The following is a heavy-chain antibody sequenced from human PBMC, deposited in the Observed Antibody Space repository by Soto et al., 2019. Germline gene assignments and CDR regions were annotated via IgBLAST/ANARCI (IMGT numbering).Heavy chain of an antibody. V-gene: IGHV3-7*01. CDR1: GFTCNSLW. J-gene: IGHJ5*02. Sequence: VGSVIPSFLASGFTCNSLWMNWVPHTPCKGLGWVGNIKPDGTAQPYVDSQKGRLTVSRDNDKNSLYLKMTSARADDTAIYFCGAWDSSNNPWGQGTLVTVSS. D-gene: IGHD1-26*01. CDR3: GAWDSSNNP. CDR2: IKPDGTAQ.